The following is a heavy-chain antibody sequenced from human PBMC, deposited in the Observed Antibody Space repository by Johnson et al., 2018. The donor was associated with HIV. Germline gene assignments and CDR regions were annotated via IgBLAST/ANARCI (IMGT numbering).Heavy chain of an antibody. CDR1: GFTFSSYG. J-gene: IGHJ3*02. CDR2: IWYNGREK. V-gene: IGHV3-30*02. Sequence: QVQLVESGGGVVQPGGSLRLSCAASGFTFSSYGMHWVRQAPGKGLEWVAFIWYNGREKYYADSVKGRFTIPRDNSKNTLYLQMNSLRAEDTAVYYCAKTYSSSWYAFDIWGQGTMVTVSS. D-gene: IGHD6-13*01. CDR3: AKTYSSSWYAFDI.